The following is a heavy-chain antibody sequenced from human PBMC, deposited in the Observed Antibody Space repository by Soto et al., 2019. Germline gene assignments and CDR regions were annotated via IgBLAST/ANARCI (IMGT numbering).Heavy chain of an antibody. CDR1: GYTFTSYG. J-gene: IGHJ4*02. D-gene: IGHD2-15*01. Sequence: VSVKVSCKASGYTFTSYGISWVRQAPGQGLEWMGWISAYNGNTNYAQKLQGRVTMTTDTSTSTAYMELRSLRSDDTAVYYCARVHIVVVVAALAYWGQGTLVTVSS. CDR2: ISAYNGNT. V-gene: IGHV1-18*04. CDR3: ARVHIVVVVAALAY.